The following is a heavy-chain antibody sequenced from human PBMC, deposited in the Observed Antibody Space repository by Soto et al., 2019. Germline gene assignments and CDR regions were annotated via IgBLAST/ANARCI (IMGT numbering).Heavy chain of an antibody. J-gene: IGHJ4*02. CDR2: INHSGST. CDR1: GGSFSGYY. D-gene: IGHD5-12*01. Sequence: QVQLQQWGAGLLKPSETLSLTCAVYGGSFSGYYWSWIRQPPGKGLEWIVEINHSGSTNYNPSLKSRVTISVDTSKNQLSMKLSSVTAADTAVYYCARGNPNTTPVDMATTYVDYWGQGTMVTVSS. CDR3: ARGNPNTTPVDMATTYVDY. V-gene: IGHV4-34*01.